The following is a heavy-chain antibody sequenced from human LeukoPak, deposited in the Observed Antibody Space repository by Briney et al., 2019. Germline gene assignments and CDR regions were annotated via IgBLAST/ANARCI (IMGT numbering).Heavy chain of an antibody. CDR3: ARQGYADFSSRPFDY. D-gene: IGHD4-17*01. CDR2: INYSGST. Sequence: PSETLSLTCTVSGGSFNDYYWTWIRQPPGKGLEWIGRINYSGSTNYSPSLKSRVTISVDTSKNQFSLKLSSVTAADTAMYFCARQGYADFSSRPFDYWGQGTLVTVSS. J-gene: IGHJ4*02. V-gene: IGHV4-59*08. CDR1: GGSFNDYY.